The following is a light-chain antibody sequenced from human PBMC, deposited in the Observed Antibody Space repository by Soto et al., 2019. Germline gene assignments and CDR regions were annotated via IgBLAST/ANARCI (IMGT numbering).Light chain of an antibody. Sequence: QSVLTQPASVSGSPGQSITISCTGTSSDVGGYNYVSWYQQHPGKAPKLMIYEVSNRPSGVSNRFSGSKSGNTASLTISGLQAEDEAEYYCSSYTIGSTLVVFGGGTKVTVL. V-gene: IGLV2-14*01. CDR3: SSYTIGSTLVV. CDR2: EVS. CDR1: SSDVGGYNY. J-gene: IGLJ2*01.